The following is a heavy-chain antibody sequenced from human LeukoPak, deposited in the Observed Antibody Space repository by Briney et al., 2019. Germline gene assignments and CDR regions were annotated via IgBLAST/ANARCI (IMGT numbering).Heavy chain of an antibody. Sequence: SVKVSCKASGGTFSSYAISWVRQAPGQGLEWMGGIIPIFGTANYAQKFQGRVTITADKSTSTAYMELSSLRSEDTAVYYCAKDAVSSSLYLDYWGQGTLVTVSS. V-gene: IGHV1-69*06. CDR2: IIPIFGTA. J-gene: IGHJ4*02. CDR3: AKDAVSSSLYLDY. CDR1: GGTFSSYA. D-gene: IGHD6-13*01.